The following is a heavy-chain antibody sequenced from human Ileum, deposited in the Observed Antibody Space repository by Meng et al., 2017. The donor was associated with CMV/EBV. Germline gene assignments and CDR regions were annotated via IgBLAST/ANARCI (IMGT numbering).Heavy chain of an antibody. Sequence: SETLSLTCTVSGGSISSYYWSWIRQPPGKGLEWIGYIYYSESTNYNPSLKSRVTISVDTSKNQFSLKLSSVTAADTAVYYCARGGSARDIWGQGTMVTVSS. CDR2: IYYSEST. CDR1: GGSISSYY. V-gene: IGHV4-59*01. J-gene: IGHJ3*02. D-gene: IGHD3-10*01. CDR3: ARGGSARDI.